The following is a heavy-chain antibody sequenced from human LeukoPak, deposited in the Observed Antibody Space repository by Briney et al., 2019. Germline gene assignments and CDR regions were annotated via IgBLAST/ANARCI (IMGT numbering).Heavy chain of an antibody. CDR3: AKGSYYDSSGSFYFDY. Sequence: GGSLRLSCAASGFTFSNNAMSWVRQAPGKGLEWVSGISGSGDNTYYADSVKGRFTISRDNSKNTLYVQVNSLGTEDTAAYYCAKGSYYDSSGSFYFDYWGQGTLVTVSS. CDR1: GFTFSNNA. CDR2: ISGSGDNT. D-gene: IGHD3-22*01. V-gene: IGHV3-23*01. J-gene: IGHJ4*02.